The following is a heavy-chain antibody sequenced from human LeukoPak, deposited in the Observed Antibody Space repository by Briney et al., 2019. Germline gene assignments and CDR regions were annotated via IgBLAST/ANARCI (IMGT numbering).Heavy chain of an antibody. V-gene: IGHV1-18*01. CDR3: ARDVIVPAAPPYYMDV. J-gene: IGHJ6*03. CDR2: ISAYNGNT. Sequence: ASVKVSCKASGYTFTSYGIRWVRQAPGQGLEWMGWISAYNGNTNYAQKLQGRVTMTTDTSTSTAYMELRSLRSDDTAVYYCARDVIVPAAPPYYMDVWGKGTTVTVSS. D-gene: IGHD2-2*01. CDR1: GYTFTSYG.